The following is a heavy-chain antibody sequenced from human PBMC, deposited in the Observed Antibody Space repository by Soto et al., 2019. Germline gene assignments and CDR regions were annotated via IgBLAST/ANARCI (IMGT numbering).Heavy chain of an antibody. Sequence: GGSLRLSCAASGFTFINYWTHCVRQSPLKWLVWVSRINGDGSTTTYADFVKGRFTISRDNAKNTLYLQMDSLGADDTAVYYCTRGGTSATYWGLFDYWGQGALVTVSS. CDR1: GFTFINYW. CDR3: TRGGTSATYWGLFDY. D-gene: IGHD7-27*01. V-gene: IGHV3-74*01. CDR2: INGDGSTT. J-gene: IGHJ4*02.